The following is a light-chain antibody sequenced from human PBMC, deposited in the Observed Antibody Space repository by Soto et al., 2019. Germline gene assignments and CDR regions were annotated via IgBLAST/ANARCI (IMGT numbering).Light chain of an antibody. CDR2: AS. V-gene: IGKV3-20*01. CDR3: QHYGTSAM. CDR1: ESVSDSD. Sequence: EIVLTQSPGTLSLSPGERATLSCRASESVSDSDLAWYQQKPGQAPRLLIYASSRATGIPDRFSGSGSGTAFTLSISRLEPEDFAVYYCQHYGTSAMFGPGTKVEIK. J-gene: IGKJ3*01.